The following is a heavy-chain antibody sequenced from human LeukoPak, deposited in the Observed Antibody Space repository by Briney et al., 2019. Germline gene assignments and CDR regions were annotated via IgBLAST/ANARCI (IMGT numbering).Heavy chain of an antibody. Sequence: ESGGSLRLSCAASGFTFSSYAMSWVRQAPGKGLEWVSAISGSGGSTYYADSVKGRFTISRDNSKNTLYLQMNSLRAEDTAVYYCAKDGAGYSSGWYFDYWGQGTLVTVSS. V-gene: IGHV3-23*01. CDR1: GFTFSSYA. CDR2: ISGSGGST. J-gene: IGHJ4*02. CDR3: AKDGAGYSSGWYFDY. D-gene: IGHD6-19*01.